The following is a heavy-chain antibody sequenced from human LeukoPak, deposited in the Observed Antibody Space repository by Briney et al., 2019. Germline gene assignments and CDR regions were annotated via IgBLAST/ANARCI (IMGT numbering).Heavy chain of an antibody. J-gene: IGHJ6*02. Sequence: GGSLRLSCAASGFTFSSYWMSWVRQAPGKGLEWVSVIYSGGSTYYADSVKGRFTISRDNSKNTLYLQMNSLRAEDTAVYYCASQVRLADYGMDVWGQGTTVTVSS. D-gene: IGHD3-10*01. CDR2: IYSGGST. V-gene: IGHV3-53*01. CDR3: ASQVRLADYGMDV. CDR1: GFTFSSYW.